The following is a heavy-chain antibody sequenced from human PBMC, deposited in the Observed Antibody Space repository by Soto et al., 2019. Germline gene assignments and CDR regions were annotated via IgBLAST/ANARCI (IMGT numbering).Heavy chain of an antibody. Sequence: QVQLMQTGAEVKKPGASVKVSCKASGYTFTSYGISWVRQAPGQGLEWMGWISAYNGKTKNAQKLQCRVTMTTDTSTRTAYMELRSLRSDDTAVYYCARDQAMAQFGYWGQGTLVTVSS. J-gene: IGHJ4*02. V-gene: IGHV1-18*01. CDR1: GYTFTSYG. CDR3: ARDQAMAQFGY. D-gene: IGHD5-18*01. CDR2: ISAYNGKT.